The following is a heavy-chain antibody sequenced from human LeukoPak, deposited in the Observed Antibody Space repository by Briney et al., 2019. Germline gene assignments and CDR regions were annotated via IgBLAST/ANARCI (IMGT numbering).Heavy chain of an antibody. CDR2: ITCSSSYT. Sequence: GGSLRLSCAASGFTFSTYNMNCVRQAPGKGLECVSSITCSSSYTFYADSVKGRFTISRDNAKSSLYLQMNSLRAEDTAVYYCAKDRGSSIDYFDYWGQGTLVTVSS. V-gene: IGHV3-21*01. CDR3: AKDRGSSIDYFDY. CDR1: GFTFSTYN. J-gene: IGHJ4*02. D-gene: IGHD1-26*01.